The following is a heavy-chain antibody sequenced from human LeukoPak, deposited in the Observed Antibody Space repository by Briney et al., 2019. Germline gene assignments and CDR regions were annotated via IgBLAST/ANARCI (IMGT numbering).Heavy chain of an antibody. CDR1: GGSINSYY. J-gene: IGHJ4*02. CDR3: ASHRRGPYDN. Sequence: SETLSLTCTGSGGSINSYYWSWIRQPPGKRLEWIGYIYYSGSTNYNPSLKSRVTISVDTSKKQFSLKLSSVTAADTAVYYCASHRRGPYDNWGQGTLVTVSS. V-gene: IGHV4-59*08. CDR2: IYYSGST. D-gene: IGHD3-10*01.